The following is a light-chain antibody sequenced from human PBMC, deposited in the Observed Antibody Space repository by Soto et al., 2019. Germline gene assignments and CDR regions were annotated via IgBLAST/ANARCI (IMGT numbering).Light chain of an antibody. CDR2: GAS. J-gene: IGKJ4*01. V-gene: IGKV3-15*01. CDR3: QQSNDWPLA. Sequence: EIVMTQSPATLSVSPGERATLSCRASQSVNSNLAWYQQKPGQAPRLLIYGASTRATGIPARFSGSASGTEFTLTISSLQSEDFAVYYCQQSNDWPLAFGGETTVEIK. CDR1: QSVNSN.